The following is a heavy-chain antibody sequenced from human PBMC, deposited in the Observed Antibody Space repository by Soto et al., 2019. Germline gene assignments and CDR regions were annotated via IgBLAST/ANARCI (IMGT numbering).Heavy chain of an antibody. CDR3: ARGPPLLY. CDR1: GGSISSGGYS. J-gene: IGHJ4*02. V-gene: IGHV4-30-2*01. D-gene: IGHD2-15*01. Sequence: SETLSLTCAVSGGSISSGGYSWSWIRQPPGKGLEWIGYIYHSVSTYYNPSLKSRATISVDRSKNQFSLKLSSVTAADTAVYYCARGPPLLYWGQGTLVTVSS. CDR2: IYHSVST.